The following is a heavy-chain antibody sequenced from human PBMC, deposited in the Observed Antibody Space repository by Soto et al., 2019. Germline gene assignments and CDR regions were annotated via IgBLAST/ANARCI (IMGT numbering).Heavy chain of an antibody. D-gene: IGHD4-4*01. CDR1: GGTFSSYA. J-gene: IGHJ6*02. V-gene: IGHV1-69*01. Sequence: QVQLVQSGAEVKKPGSSVKVSCKASGGTFSSYAISWVRQAPGEGLEWMGGIIPIFGTANYAQKFQGRVTITADESTSTAYMELSSLRSEDTAVYYCAREGGTSNYEYYYGMDVWGQGTTVTVSS. CDR2: IIPIFGTA. CDR3: AREGGTSNYEYYYGMDV.